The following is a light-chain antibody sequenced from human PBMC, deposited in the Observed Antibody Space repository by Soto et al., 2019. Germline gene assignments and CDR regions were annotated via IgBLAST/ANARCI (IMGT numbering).Light chain of an antibody. CDR1: SSNIGAGHD. V-gene: IGLV1-40*01. CDR3: HSYDSRLTGVEV. J-gene: IGLJ1*01. CDR2: GNG. Sequence: QSVLTQPPSVSGAPGQRVTISCTGSSSNIGAGHDVHWYQQLPGTAPKLLIYGNGNRPSGVPDRFYGSKSGTSASLAIAGLQSEDEADYYFHSYDSRLTGVEVVGRGTKLTVL.